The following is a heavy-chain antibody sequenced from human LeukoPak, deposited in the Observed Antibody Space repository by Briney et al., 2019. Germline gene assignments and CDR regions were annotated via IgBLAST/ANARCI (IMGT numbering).Heavy chain of an antibody. CDR2: IYTSGST. CDR3: ARDAWFGAGRTFDY. CDR1: GDSISSGSYY. Sequence: SQTLSLTCSVSGDSISSGSYYWSWIRQPAGKGLEWIGRIYTSGSTNYIPSLKSRLTITVDTSKNQFSLRLSSVTAADTAVYYCARDAWFGAGRTFDYWGQGTLVTVSS. J-gene: IGHJ4*02. D-gene: IGHD3-10*01. V-gene: IGHV4-61*02.